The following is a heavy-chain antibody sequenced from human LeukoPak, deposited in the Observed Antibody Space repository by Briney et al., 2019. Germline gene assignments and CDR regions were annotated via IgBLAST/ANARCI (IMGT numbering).Heavy chain of an antibody. Sequence: GGSLRLSCAASGFTFSSYAMHWVRQAPGKGLEYVSAISSNGGSTYYANSVKGSFTISRDNSKNSLSLQMGSLRAEDMAVYYCARGGYIAARPIDYWGQGTLVTVSS. CDR3: ARGGYIAARPIDY. J-gene: IGHJ4*02. D-gene: IGHD6-6*01. CDR1: GFTFSSYA. V-gene: IGHV3-64*01. CDR2: ISSNGGST.